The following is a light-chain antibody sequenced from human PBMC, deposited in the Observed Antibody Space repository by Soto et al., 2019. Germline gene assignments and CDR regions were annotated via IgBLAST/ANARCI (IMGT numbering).Light chain of an antibody. V-gene: IGLV2-8*01. CDR2: EVS. J-gene: IGLJ2*01. CDR1: SSDVGGYNY. Sequence: QSALTQPPSASGSPGQSVTISCTGTSSDVGGYNYVSWYQQYPGKAPKLMIYEVSKRPSGVPDRFSGSKSANTASLTVSGLQAEDEADYYCSSYAGSNNFVVFGGGTQLTVL. CDR3: SSYAGSNNFVV.